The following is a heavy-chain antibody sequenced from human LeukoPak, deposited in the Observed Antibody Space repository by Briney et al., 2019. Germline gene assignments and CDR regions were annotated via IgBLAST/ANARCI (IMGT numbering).Heavy chain of an antibody. CDR2: INSDGSST. CDR3: AREQIFGVVIIKSYFDY. J-gene: IGHJ4*02. D-gene: IGHD3-3*01. Sequence: GGSLRLSCAASGFTFSSYWMHWVRQAPGKGLVWVSRINSDGSSTSYADSVKGRFTISRDNAKNSLYLQVNSLRAEDRAVYYCAREQIFGVVIIKSYFDYWGQGTLVTVSS. V-gene: IGHV3-74*01. CDR1: GFTFSSYW.